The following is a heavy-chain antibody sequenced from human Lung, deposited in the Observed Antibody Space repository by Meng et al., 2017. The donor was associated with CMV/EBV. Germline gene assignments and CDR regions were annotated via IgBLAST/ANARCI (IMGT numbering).Heavy chain of an antibody. CDR3: AREGPTVTPFDY. CDR2: TYYRSKWYN. Sequence: SXTXSLXCAISGDSVSSNSAAWNWIRQSPSRGLEWLGRTYYRSKWYNDYAVSVKSRITINPDTSKNQFSLQLNSVTPEDTAVYYCAREGPTVTPFDYWAQGTXVTVSS. D-gene: IGHD4-17*01. V-gene: IGHV6-1*01. CDR1: GDSVSSNSAA. J-gene: IGHJ4*02.